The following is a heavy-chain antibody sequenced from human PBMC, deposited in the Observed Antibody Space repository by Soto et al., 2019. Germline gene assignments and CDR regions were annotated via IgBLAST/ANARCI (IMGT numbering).Heavy chain of an antibody. CDR2: ISYDGSNK. CDR1: GFTFSSYA. V-gene: IGHV3-30-3*01. Sequence: QVQLVESGGGVVQPGRSLRLSCAASGFTFSSYAMHWVRQAPGKGLEWVAVISYDGSNKYYADSVKGRFTISRDNSKSTLYLQMNSLRAEDTAVYYCARDEVYGDYVGAFDIWGQGTMVTVSS. J-gene: IGHJ3*02. D-gene: IGHD4-17*01. CDR3: ARDEVYGDYVGAFDI.